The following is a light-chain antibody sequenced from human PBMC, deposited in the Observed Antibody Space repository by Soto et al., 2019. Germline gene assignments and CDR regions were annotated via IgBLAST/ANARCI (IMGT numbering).Light chain of an antibody. Sequence: QSALTQPASVSGSPGQSITISCTGTSSDVGSYNLVSWYQQHPDKAPKLMIYEVSKRPSGVSNRFSGSKSGNTASLTISGLQAEDEADYYCCSYAGSSTFLYVFGTGTKLTVL. CDR1: SSDVGSYNL. CDR3: CSYAGSSTFLYV. V-gene: IGLV2-23*02. CDR2: EVS. J-gene: IGLJ1*01.